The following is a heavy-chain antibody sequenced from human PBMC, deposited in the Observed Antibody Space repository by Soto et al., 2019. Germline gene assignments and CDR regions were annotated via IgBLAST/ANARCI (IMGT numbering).Heavy chain of an antibody. V-gene: IGHV4-39*01. D-gene: IGHD2-21*01. CDR2: IYYIGNT. Sequence: SETLSLTCIVSNGSISSRSSYWGWIRQTPGKGLEWIGSIYYIGNTYYNPSLKSRVTISIDTSKTQFSLKMNSVTAADTAVYFFGGRDLGAKGYWFDNWGQGALVTVSS. CDR1: NGSISSRSSY. CDR3: GGRDLGAKGYWFDN. J-gene: IGHJ5*02.